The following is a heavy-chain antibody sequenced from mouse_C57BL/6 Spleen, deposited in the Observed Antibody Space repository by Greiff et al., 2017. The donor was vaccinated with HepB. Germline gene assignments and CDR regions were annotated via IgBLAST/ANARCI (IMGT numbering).Heavy chain of an antibody. CDR2: ISYDGSN. Sequence: EVKLQESGPGLVKPSQSLSLTCSVTGYSITSGYYWNWIRQFPGNKLEWMGYISYDGSNNYNPSLKNRISITRDTSKNQFFLKLNSVTTEDTATYYCARGLYDYVYAMDYWGQGTSVTVSS. J-gene: IGHJ4*01. CDR3: ARGLYDYVYAMDY. D-gene: IGHD2-4*01. CDR1: GYSITSGYY. V-gene: IGHV3-6*01.